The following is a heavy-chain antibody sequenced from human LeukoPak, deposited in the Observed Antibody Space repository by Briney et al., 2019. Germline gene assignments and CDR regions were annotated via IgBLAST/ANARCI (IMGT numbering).Heavy chain of an antibody. CDR3: AKNSPRYCGGDCPLDS. CDR1: GFTFSSYA. V-gene: IGHV3-23*01. CDR2: ITGSGGGT. Sequence: GGSLRLSCAASGFTFSSYAMTWVRQAPGKGLEWVSAITGSGGGTYYADSVEGRFTISRDNFKNMLYLQMDSLRAEDTALYYCAKNSPRYCGGDCPLDSWGQGTLVTVSS. J-gene: IGHJ4*02. D-gene: IGHD2-21*02.